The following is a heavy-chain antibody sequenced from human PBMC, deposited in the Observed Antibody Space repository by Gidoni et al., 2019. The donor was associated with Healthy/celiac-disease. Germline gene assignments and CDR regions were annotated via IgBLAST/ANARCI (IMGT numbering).Heavy chain of an antibody. CDR3: ARDYDSSGYQSLGAFDI. D-gene: IGHD3-22*01. J-gene: IGHJ3*02. CDR2: IYYSGST. Sequence: QVQLQESGPGLVKPSQTLSLTCTVSGRSISRGGYYWSWIRQHPGKGLEWIGYIYYSGSTYYNPSLKSRVTISVDTSKNQFSLKLSSVTAADTAVYYCARDYDSSGYQSLGAFDIWGQGTMVTVSS. CDR1: GRSISRGGYY. V-gene: IGHV4-31*03.